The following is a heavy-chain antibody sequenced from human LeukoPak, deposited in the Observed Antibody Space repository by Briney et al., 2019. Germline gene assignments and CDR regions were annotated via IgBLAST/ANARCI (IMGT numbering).Heavy chain of an antibody. Sequence: PGGSLRLSCEASGFTFRQYWMHWVRQAPGRGLVWVSRIDPDGSSTNYADSVKGRFTISGDNAKNTLYLQLNSLRAEDTAVYYCAREDYSNYAPYFDYWGQGTLVTVSS. D-gene: IGHD4-4*01. CDR1: GFTFRQYW. CDR2: IDPDGSST. J-gene: IGHJ4*02. CDR3: AREDYSNYAPYFDY. V-gene: IGHV3-74*01.